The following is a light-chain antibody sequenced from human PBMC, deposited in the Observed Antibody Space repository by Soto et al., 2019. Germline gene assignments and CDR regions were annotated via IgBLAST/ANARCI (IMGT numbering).Light chain of an antibody. CDR3: QQDYNFPLT. CDR2: GAS. V-gene: IGKV3D-7*01. J-gene: IGKJ4*01. CDR1: QSVSSSY. Sequence: EIVMTQSPATLSLSPGERATLSCRASQSVSSSYLSWYQQKHGQAPRLLIYGASTRATGIPARFSGSGSGKYFILTISILQPEDFAVYYCQQDYNFPLTFGGGTKVDIK.